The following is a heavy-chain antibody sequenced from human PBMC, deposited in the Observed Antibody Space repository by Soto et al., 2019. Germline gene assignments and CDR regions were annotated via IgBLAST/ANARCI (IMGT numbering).Heavy chain of an antibody. D-gene: IGHD3-10*01. J-gene: IGHJ4*02. CDR1: GDTFNFYT. Sequence: QVQLVQSGAEVKTPGSSVKVSCTASGDTFNFYTLSWVRQAPGQGLEWMGRIIPMLGMSNYAQKFQGRVTMTADKSTRTVDTGLSGLRSEDTALYYCATNYGSGSTHFDNWGQGTLVTVSS. V-gene: IGHV1-69*02. CDR3: ATNYGSGSTHFDN. CDR2: IIPMLGMS.